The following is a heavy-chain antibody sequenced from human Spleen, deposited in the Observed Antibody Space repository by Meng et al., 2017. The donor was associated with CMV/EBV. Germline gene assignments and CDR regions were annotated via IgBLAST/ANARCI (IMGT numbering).Heavy chain of an antibody. J-gene: IGHJ6*02. D-gene: IGHD2-15*01. CDR1: GGSVSSGSYY. CDR3: ARVAGGYYYYYGMDV. V-gene: IGHV4-61*01. Sequence: SETLSLTCTVSGGSVSSGSYYWSWIRQPPGKGLEWIGYIYYSGSTNYNPSLKGRVTISVDTSKNQFSLKLSSVTAADTAVYYCARVAGGYYYYYGMDVWGQGTTVTVSS. CDR2: IYYSGST.